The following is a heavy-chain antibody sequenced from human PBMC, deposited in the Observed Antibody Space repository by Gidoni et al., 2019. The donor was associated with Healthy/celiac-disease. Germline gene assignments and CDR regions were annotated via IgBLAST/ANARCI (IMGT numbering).Heavy chain of an antibody. CDR3: ARVWERAEGYGMDV. D-gene: IGHD1-1*01. J-gene: IGHJ6*02. CDR1: GYTFTSYD. CDR2: MNPNSGNT. V-gene: IGHV1-8*01. Sequence: QVQLVQSGAEVKKPGASVKVYCKASGYTFTSYDINWVRQDTGQGLEWMGWMNPNSGNTGYAQKFQGRVTMTRNTSISTAYMELSSLRSEDTAVYYCARVWERAEGYGMDVWGQGTTVTVSS.